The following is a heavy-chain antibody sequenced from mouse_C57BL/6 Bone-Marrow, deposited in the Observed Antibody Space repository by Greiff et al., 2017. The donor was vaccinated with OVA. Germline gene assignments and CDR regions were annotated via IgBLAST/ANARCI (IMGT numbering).Heavy chain of an antibody. CDR1: GFSLTSYG. Sequence: VQLQQSGPGLVQPSQSLSITCTVSGFSLTSYGVHWVRQSPGKGLEWLGVIWRGGSTDYNAAFMSRLSITKDNSKSQVFFNMNSLQADDTAIDYWAKNDGYYPYYFDYWGQGTTLTVSS. CDR2: IWRGGST. D-gene: IGHD2-3*01. CDR3: AKNDGYYPYYFDY. V-gene: IGHV2-5*01. J-gene: IGHJ2*01.